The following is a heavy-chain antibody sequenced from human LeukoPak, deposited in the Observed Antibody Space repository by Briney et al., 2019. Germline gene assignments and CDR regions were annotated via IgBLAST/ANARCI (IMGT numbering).Heavy chain of an antibody. D-gene: IGHD3-3*01. Sequence: TSQTLSLTCTVSGGSISSGSYYWSWIRQPAGKGLEWIGRIYTSGSTNYNPSLKSRVTISVDTSKNQFSLRLSSVTPADTAVYYCARGGYDSDFDYWGQGTLVTVSS. V-gene: IGHV4-61*02. J-gene: IGHJ4*02. CDR1: GGSISSGSYY. CDR3: ARGGYDSDFDY. CDR2: IYTSGST.